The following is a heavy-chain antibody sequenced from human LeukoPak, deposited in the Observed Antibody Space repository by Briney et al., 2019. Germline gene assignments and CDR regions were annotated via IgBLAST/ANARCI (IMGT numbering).Heavy chain of an antibody. CDR2: IYPGDSDT. CDR3: ARQGLRASYYYYMDV. J-gene: IGHJ6*03. Sequence: GESLKISCKGSGYSFTSYWIGWVRQMPGKGLEWMGIIYPGDSDTTYSPSFQGQVTISADNSISTVYLQWSSLKASDTAMYYCARQGLRASYYYYMDVWGKGTTVTVS. CDR1: GYSFTSYW. V-gene: IGHV5-51*01.